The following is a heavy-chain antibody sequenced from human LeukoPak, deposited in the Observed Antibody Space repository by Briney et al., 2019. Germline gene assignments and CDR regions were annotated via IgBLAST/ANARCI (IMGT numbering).Heavy chain of an antibody. D-gene: IGHD2-2*01. Sequence: GGSLRLSCAASGFTFHTYWMNWVRQAPGKGLEWVSYISSSSSTIYYADSVKGRFTISRDNAKNSLYLQMNSLRDEDTAVYYCARDGEYQLLYYYYGMDVWGQGTTVTVSS. J-gene: IGHJ6*02. CDR1: GFTFHTYW. CDR3: ARDGEYQLLYYYYGMDV. CDR2: ISSSSSTI. V-gene: IGHV3-48*02.